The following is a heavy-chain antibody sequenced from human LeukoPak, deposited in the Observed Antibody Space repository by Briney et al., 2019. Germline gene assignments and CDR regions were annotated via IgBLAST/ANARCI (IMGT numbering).Heavy chain of an antibody. CDR3: ARAPEEGGSGSLGAFDI. CDR2: IYHSGST. D-gene: IGHD3-10*01. J-gene: IGHJ3*02. CDR1: GGSISSGGYS. V-gene: IGHV4-30-2*01. Sequence: SETLSLTCAVSGGSISSGGYSWSWIRQPPGKGLEWIGYIYHSGSTYYNPSLKSRVTISVDRSKNQFSLKLSSVTAADTAVYYCARAPEEGGSGSLGAFDIWGQGTMVTVSS.